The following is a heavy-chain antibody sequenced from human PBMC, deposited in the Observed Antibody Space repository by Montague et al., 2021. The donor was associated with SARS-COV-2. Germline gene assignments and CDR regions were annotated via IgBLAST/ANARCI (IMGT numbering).Heavy chain of an antibody. CDR1: RFTFSSYS. V-gene: IGHV3-21*01. CDR3: ARDERGYSYGYPFDI. CDR2: ISGSSSYI. Sequence: SRRLSCAASRFTFSSYSMNWVRQAPGKGLEWVSSISGSSSYIYYADSVKGRFTISRDNAKNSLYPQMNSLRAEDTAVYYCARDERGYSYGYPFDIWGQGTMVTVSS. J-gene: IGHJ3*02. D-gene: IGHD5-18*01.